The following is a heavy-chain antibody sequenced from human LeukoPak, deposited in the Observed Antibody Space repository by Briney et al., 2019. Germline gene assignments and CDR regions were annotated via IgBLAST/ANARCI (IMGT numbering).Heavy chain of an antibody. J-gene: IGHJ6*03. Sequence: GGSLRLSCAASGFTFSSYWMSWVRQAPGKGLEWVANIKQDGSEKYYVDSVKGRFTISRDNAKNSLYLQMNSLRAEDTAVYYCAKDPNSNYYYYMDVWGKGTTVTVSS. CDR1: GFTFSSYW. CDR3: AKDPNSNYYYYMDV. V-gene: IGHV3-7*03. CDR2: IKQDGSEK. D-gene: IGHD4-11*01.